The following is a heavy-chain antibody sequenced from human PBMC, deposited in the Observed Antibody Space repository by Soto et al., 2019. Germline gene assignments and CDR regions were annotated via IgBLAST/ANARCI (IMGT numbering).Heavy chain of an antibody. CDR3: ARDSEDDYGDYTFAFDI. CDR2: ISAYNGNT. J-gene: IGHJ3*02. D-gene: IGHD4-17*01. Sequence: ASLKVSCKASGYTFTSYGISWVRQAPGQGLEWMGWISAYNGNTNYAQKLQGRVTMTTDTSTSTAYMELRSLRSDDTAVYYCARDSEDDYGDYTFAFDIWGQGTMVTISS. CDR1: GYTFTSYG. V-gene: IGHV1-18*01.